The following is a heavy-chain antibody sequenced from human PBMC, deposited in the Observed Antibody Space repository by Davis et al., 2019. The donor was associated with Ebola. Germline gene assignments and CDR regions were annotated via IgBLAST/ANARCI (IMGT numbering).Heavy chain of an antibody. V-gene: IGHV3-21*01. Sequence: GESLKISCAASGFTFSSYSMNWVRQAPGKGLEWVSSISSSSSYIYYADSVKGRFTISRDNAKNSLYLQMNSLRAEDTAVYYCARGPRVAYCSGGSCYLQNYYYYGMDVWGQGTTVTVSS. J-gene: IGHJ6*02. CDR1: GFTFSSYS. D-gene: IGHD2-15*01. CDR3: ARGPRVAYCSGGSCYLQNYYYYGMDV. CDR2: ISSSSSYI.